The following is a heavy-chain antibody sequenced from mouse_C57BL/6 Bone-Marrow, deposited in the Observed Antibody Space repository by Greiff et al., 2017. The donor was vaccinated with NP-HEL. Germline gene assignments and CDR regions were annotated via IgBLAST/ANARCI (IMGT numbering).Heavy chain of an antibody. CDR3: ARGNYYGSSSGDFDV. Sequence: EVKVVESGEGLVKPGGSLKLSCAASGFTFSSYAMSWVRQTPEKRLEWVAYISSGGDYIYYADTVKGRFTISRDNARNTLYLQMSSLKSEDTAMYYCARGNYYGSSSGDFDVWGTGTTVTVSS. J-gene: IGHJ1*03. V-gene: IGHV5S21*01. CDR1: GFTFSSYA. CDR2: ISSGGDYI. D-gene: IGHD1-1*01.